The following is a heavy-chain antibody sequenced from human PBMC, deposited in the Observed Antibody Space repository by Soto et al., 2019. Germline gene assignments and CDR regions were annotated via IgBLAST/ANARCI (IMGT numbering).Heavy chain of an antibody. J-gene: IGHJ5*02. CDR1: GYSISSGYH. CDR3: ARPDPVLVDGGCLDA. V-gene: IGHV4-38-2*01. CDR2: VHHSGST. D-gene: IGHD2-15*01. Sequence: PSETLSLTCAVSGYSISSGYHWGWIRQPPGKGLEWLGSVHHSGSTYYNPSLRSRLTISVDKSNNQFSLNLTCVTAADTAVYYCARPDPVLVDGGCLDACGEGTLVPVSS.